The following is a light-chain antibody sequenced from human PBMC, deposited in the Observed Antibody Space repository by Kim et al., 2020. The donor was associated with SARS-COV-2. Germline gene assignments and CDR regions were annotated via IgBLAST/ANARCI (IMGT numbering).Light chain of an antibody. Sequence: GQSLTISCTGTNRDIGGSAFVSWYQQHPGKAPKLMIYDVTVRPSGVSSRFSGSKSGNTASLTISGLQADDEADYYCGSYSASNTYVFGSGTQLTVL. J-gene: IGLJ1*01. CDR3: GSYSASNTYV. CDR1: NRDIGGSAF. V-gene: IGLV2-14*03. CDR2: DVT.